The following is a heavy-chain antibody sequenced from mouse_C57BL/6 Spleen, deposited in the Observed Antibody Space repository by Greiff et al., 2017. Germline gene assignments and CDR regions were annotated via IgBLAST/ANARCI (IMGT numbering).Heavy chain of an antibody. D-gene: IGHD6-2*01. CDR2: INPSSGYT. V-gene: IGHV1-4*01. CDR3: ARTASPYYYAMDY. CDR1: GYTFTSYS. J-gene: IGHJ4*01. Sequence: QVQLQQSGAELARPGASVKMSCKASGYTFTSYSMHWVKQRPGQGLEWIGYINPSSGYTKYNQKFKDKATLTADKSSSTAYMQLSSLTSEDSAVYYCARTASPYYYAMDYWGQGTSVTVSS.